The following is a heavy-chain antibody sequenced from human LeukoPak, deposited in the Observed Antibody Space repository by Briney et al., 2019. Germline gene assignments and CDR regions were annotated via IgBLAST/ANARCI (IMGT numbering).Heavy chain of an antibody. Sequence: GGSLRLSCAASGFTFSSYWMSWVRQAPGKGLEWVAVISYDGSNKYYADSVKGRFTISRDNSKNTLYLQMNSLRAEDTAVYYCAKDSAESGYQGSGYYDYWGQGTLVTVSS. CDR2: ISYDGSNK. CDR3: AKDSAESGYQGSGYYDY. D-gene: IGHD3-22*01. V-gene: IGHV3-30*18. CDR1: GFTFSSYW. J-gene: IGHJ4*02.